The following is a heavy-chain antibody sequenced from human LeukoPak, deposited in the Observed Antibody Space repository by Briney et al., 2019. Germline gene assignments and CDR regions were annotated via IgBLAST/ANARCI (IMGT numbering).Heavy chain of an antibody. CDR1: GFTVSSNY. CDR3: ATTPGAASDY. Sequence: KAGGSLRLSCAASGFTVSSNYMSWVRQAPGKGLEWVSVIYSGGSTYYADSVKGRFTISRDNSKNTLYLQMNSLRAEDTAVYYCATTPGAASDYWGQGTLVTVSS. D-gene: IGHD7-27*01. J-gene: IGHJ4*02. CDR2: IYSGGST. V-gene: IGHV3-53*01.